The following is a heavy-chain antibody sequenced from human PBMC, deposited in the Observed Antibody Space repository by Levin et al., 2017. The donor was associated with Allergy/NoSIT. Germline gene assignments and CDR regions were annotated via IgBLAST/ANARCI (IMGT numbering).Heavy chain of an antibody. V-gene: IGHV3-33*01. CDR2: IWYDGSNK. CDR1: GFTFSSYG. J-gene: IGHJ4*02. CDR3: ARNGNGENYSGSKRPFDY. Sequence: PGGSLRLSCAASGFTFSSYGMHWVRQAPGKGLEWVAVIWYDGSNKYYADSVKGRFTISRDNSKNTLYLQMNSLRAEDSAVYYCARNGNGENYSGSKRPFDYWGQGTLVTV. D-gene: IGHD3-10*01.